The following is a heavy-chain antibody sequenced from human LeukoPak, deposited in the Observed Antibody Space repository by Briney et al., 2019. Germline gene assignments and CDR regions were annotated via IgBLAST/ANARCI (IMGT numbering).Heavy chain of an antibody. CDR2: ISYDGSNK. V-gene: IGHV3-30*04. CDR1: GFTFSSYA. J-gene: IGHJ6*02. D-gene: IGHD3-10*01. Sequence: GGSLRLSCAASGFTFSSYAMHWVRQAPGKGLEWVAVISYDGSNKYYADSVKGRFTISRDNAKNSLYLQMNSLRAEDTALYYCAKDRFAGYYYGMDVWGQGTTVTVSS. CDR3: AKDRFAGYYYGMDV.